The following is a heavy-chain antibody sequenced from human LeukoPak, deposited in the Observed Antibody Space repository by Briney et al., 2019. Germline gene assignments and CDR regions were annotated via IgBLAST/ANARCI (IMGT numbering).Heavy chain of an antibody. D-gene: IGHD6-13*01. Sequence: NHGESLKISCKGSGYSFTSYWIGWVRQMPGKGLEWMGIIYPGDSDTRYSPSFQGQATISADKSISTAYLQWSSLKASDTAMYYCARQMMGIAAAGNAHYYYGMDVWGQGTTVTVSS. V-gene: IGHV5-51*01. CDR2: IYPGDSDT. CDR3: ARQMMGIAAAGNAHYYYGMDV. CDR1: GYSFTSYW. J-gene: IGHJ6*02.